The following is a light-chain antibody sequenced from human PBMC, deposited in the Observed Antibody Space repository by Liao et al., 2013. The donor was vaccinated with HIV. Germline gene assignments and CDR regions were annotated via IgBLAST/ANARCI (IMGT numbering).Light chain of an antibody. CDR3: QVWDTSSDHFV. J-gene: IGLJ1*01. CDR2: YDN. CDR1: DIRSRS. Sequence: SSVLTQPPSVSVAPGRTATMTCVGTDIRSRSVHWFQQKPGQAPVVVIFYDNDRPSGIPERFSGTSSGNTATLTISRVEAGDEADYFCQVWDTSSDHFVFGPGTTVTVL. V-gene: IGLV3-21*04.